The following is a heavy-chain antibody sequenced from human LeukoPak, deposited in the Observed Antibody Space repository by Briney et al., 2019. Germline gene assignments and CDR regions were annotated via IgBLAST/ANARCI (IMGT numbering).Heavy chain of an antibody. CDR2: MNPNSGNT. V-gene: IGHV1-8*01. J-gene: IGHJ5*02. CDR1: GYTSTSYD. CDR3: ARGRNYDFWSGYYFRWFDP. Sequence: ASVKVSCKASGYTSTSYDINWVRQATGQGLEWMGWMNPNSGNTGYAQKFQGRVTMTRNTSISTAYMELSSLRSEDTAVYYCARGRNYDFWSGYYFRWFDPWGQGTLVTVSS. D-gene: IGHD3-3*01.